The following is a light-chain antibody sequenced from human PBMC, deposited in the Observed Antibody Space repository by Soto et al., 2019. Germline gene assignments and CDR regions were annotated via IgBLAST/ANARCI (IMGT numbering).Light chain of an antibody. Sequence: EIVLTQSPGTLSLSPGERATLSCRASQSVSSSYLAWYQQKPGQAPSLLIYGASTRATGIPARFSGSGSGTEFTLTINSLQSEDFAVYYCQQYNNWPPWTFGQGTKVDIK. CDR3: QQYNNWPPWT. CDR1: QSVSSSY. V-gene: IGKV3-15*01. CDR2: GAS. J-gene: IGKJ1*01.